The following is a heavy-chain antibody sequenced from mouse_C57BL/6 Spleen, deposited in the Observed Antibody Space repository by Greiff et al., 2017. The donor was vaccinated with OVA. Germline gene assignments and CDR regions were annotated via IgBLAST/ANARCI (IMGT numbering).Heavy chain of an antibody. Sequence: QVQLQQPGAELVWPGTSVKLSCTASGYTFTSYWMHWVKQRPGQGLEWIGVIDPSDSYTNYNPKFKGKATLTVDTSSSTAYMQLSSLTSEDSAVDYCARGGNHGADWGKGTLVTVSA. J-gene: IGHJ3*01. CDR3: ARGGNHGAD. CDR1: GYTFTSYW. D-gene: IGHD2-1*01. V-gene: IGHV1-59*01. CDR2: IDPSDSYT.